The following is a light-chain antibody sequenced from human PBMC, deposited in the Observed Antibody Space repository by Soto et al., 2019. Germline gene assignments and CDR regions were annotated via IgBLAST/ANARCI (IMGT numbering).Light chain of an antibody. CDR2: WAF. CDR1: QSLFYTSNNKNY. CDR3: QQYYRVPQLT. J-gene: IGKJ4*01. V-gene: IGKV4-1*01. Sequence: DIVMTQSPDSLAVFLGERATINCKSSQSLFYTSNNKNYLAWYQQKAGQSPKLLISWAFTRESGVPDRFSGSGSGTDFTLTISSLQAEDVAVYYCQQYYRVPQLTFGGGTKVEIK.